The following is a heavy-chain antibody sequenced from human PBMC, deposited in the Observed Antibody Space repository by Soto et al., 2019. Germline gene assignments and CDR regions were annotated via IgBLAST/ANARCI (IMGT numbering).Heavy chain of an antibody. CDR1: GFTFSSYA. CDR2: ISYDGSNK. J-gene: IGHJ4*02. D-gene: IGHD6-19*01. V-gene: IGHV3-30-3*01. Sequence: QVQLVESGGGVVQPGRSLRLSCAASGFTFSSYAMHWVRQAPGKGLEWVAVISYDGSNKYYADSVKGRFTISRDNSKNTLYLQMNSLRAEDTAVYYCASWAVAGTGVTADYWGQGTLVTVSS. CDR3: ASWAVAGTGVTADY.